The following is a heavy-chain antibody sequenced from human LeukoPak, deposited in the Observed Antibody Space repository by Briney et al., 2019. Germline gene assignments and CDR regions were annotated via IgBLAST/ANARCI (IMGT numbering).Heavy chain of an antibody. CDR3: VKELRNSFDS. CDR2: TYYRSKWYN. CDR1: GDSVSSNSAA. D-gene: IGHD3-16*01. V-gene: IGHV6-1*01. Sequence: SQTLSLTCAISGDSVSSNSAAWTWIRQSPSRGLEWLGRTYYRSKWYNDYAVSVKSRISINPDTSKNQFSLQLNSVTPEDTAVYYCVKELRNSFDSWGQGTLVTVSS. J-gene: IGHJ4*02.